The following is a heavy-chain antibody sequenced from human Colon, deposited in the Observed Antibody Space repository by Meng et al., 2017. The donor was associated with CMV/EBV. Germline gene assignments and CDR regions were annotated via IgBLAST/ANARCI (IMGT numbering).Heavy chain of an antibody. CDR2: MKFNRGNT. J-gene: IGHJ5*02. Sequence: AGYTCNNHDIQWVRQATGEGLKWMEWMKFNRGNTGYAQEFQGKGTMTSDSSICTAYMELSDLRSEDAAVYYCARGSGSGGRDWFDPWGQGTLVTVSS. V-gene: IGHV1-8*01. CDR3: ARGSGSGGRDWFDP. D-gene: IGHD2-15*01. CDR1: GYTCNNHD.